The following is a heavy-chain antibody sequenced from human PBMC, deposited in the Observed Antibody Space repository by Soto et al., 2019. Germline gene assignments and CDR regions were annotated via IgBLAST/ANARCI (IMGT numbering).Heavy chain of an antibody. CDR1: GGSFSGYY. Sequence: SETLSLTCAVYGGSFSGYYWTWIRQSPEKGLEWIGEVNHSGTTYYNPSLKTRVTISVHTPKNQFSLKMSSVTAADTAVYYCARGIGYCSSINCYSSRRLRFDSWGQGTLVTSPQ. CDR3: ARGIGYCSSINCYSSRRLRFDS. CDR2: VNHSGTT. J-gene: IGHJ4*02. V-gene: IGHV4-34*01. D-gene: IGHD2-2*01.